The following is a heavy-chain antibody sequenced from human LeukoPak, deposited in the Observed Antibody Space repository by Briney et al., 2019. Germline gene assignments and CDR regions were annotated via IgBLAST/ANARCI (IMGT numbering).Heavy chain of an antibody. D-gene: IGHD6-19*01. Sequence: GGSLRLSCAASGFTFDDYAMHWVRQAPGKGLEWVSGISWNSGSIGYADSVKGRFTISRDNAKNSLYLQMNSLRAEDTALYYCAKDQARSSGWYIDYWGQGTLVTVSS. CDR3: AKDQARSSGWYIDY. J-gene: IGHJ4*02. CDR1: GFTFDDYA. V-gene: IGHV3-9*01. CDR2: ISWNSGSI.